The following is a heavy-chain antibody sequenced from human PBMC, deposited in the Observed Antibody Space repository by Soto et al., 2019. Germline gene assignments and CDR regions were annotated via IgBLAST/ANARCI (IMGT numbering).Heavy chain of an antibody. CDR3: ARRYSGYGDY. V-gene: IGHV4-59*08. D-gene: IGHD5-12*01. J-gene: IGHJ4*02. CDR2: IYFSGSA. CDR1: GDSITSYY. Sequence: PSETLSLTCTVSGDSITSYYWSWIRQPPGKGLEWIGYIYFSGSANYNPSLKSRVTISVDTSKNQFSLKLSSVTAADTDVYYCARRYSGYGDYWGQGTLVTVSS.